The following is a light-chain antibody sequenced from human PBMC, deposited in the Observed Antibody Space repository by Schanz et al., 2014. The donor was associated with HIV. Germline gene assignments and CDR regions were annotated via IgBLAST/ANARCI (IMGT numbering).Light chain of an antibody. Sequence: EIVLTQSPGRLSLSPGERATLSCRASQSVGGSQLAWFQLKRGQPPRLLIYATSFRAVGIPDRFSGSGSETDFTLTISGLEPEDFAVYYCQQYGSSLYTFGQGTKLEIK. CDR3: QQYGSSLYT. CDR2: ATS. J-gene: IGKJ2*01. V-gene: IGKV3-20*01. CDR1: QSVGGSQ.